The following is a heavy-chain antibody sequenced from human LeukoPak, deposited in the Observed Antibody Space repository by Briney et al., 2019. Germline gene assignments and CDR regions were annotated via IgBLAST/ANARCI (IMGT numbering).Heavy chain of an antibody. D-gene: IGHD3-3*01. CDR1: GFTFSSYW. J-gene: IGHJ2*01. CDR2: INQDGSDK. CDR3: ATFGRGGGAIDT. Sequence: AGGSLRLSCAASGFTFSSYWMTWVRQAPGKGLEGVAHINQDGSDKWYLDSLKGRFTISRDNAENSLYLQMNSLRVEDTAVYYWATFGRGGGAIDTGGRETRATLS. V-gene: IGHV3-7*03.